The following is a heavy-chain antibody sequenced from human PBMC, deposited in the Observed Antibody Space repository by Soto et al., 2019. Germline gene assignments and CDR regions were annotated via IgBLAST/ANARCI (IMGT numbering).Heavy chain of an antibody. CDR2: IWYDGSNK. Sequence: QVQLVESGGGVVQPGRSLRLSCAASGFTFSSYGMHWVRQAPGKGLEWVAVIWYDGSNKYYADSVKGRFTISRDNSKNTLYLQMNSLRAEDTAVYYCARDKKRSDAFDIWGQGTMVTVSS. V-gene: IGHV3-33*01. J-gene: IGHJ3*02. CDR1: GFTFSSYG. CDR3: ARDKKRSDAFDI.